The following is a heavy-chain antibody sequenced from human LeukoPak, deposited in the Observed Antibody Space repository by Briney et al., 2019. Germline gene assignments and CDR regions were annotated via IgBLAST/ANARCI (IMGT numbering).Heavy chain of an antibody. CDR3: AKPHPKKGLDY. V-gene: IGHV1-8*03. J-gene: IGHJ4*02. CDR2: MNPNSGNT. Sequence: EASVKVSCKASGYTFTSYDINWVRQATGQGLEWMGWMNPNSGNTGYAQKFQGRVTITADKSTSTAYMELSSLRTEDTAVYYCAKPHPKKGLDYWGQGTLVTVSS. CDR1: GYTFTSYD.